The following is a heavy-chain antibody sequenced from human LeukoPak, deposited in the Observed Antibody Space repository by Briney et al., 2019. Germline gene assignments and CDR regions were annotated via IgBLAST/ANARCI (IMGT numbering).Heavy chain of an antibody. CDR2: INHSGST. V-gene: IGHV4-34*01. D-gene: IGHD3-3*01. CDR1: GGSFSGYY. Sequence: SETLSLTCAVYGGSFSGYYWSWIRQPPGKGLEWIGEINHSGSTNYNPSLESRVTISVDTSKNQFSLELSSVTAADTAVYYCARGRRTGSIFGVVIVRRWFDPWRQGTLVTVSS. J-gene: IGHJ5*02. CDR3: ARGRRTGSIFGVVIVRRWFDP.